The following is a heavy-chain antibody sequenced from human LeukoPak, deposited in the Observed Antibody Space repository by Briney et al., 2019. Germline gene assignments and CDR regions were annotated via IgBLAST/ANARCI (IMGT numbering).Heavy chain of an antibody. CDR1: GLPFSHYD. CDR3: ARVRKDIQSMVRGQNYYYYYMDV. V-gene: IGHV3-48*03. J-gene: IGHJ6*03. Sequence: GGSLRLSCAVSGLPFSHYDMNWVRQAPGKGLEWVSYISSSGSTIYYADSVKGRFTISRDNAKNSLYLQMNSLRAEDTAVYYCARVRKDIQSMVRGQNYYYYYMDVWGKGTTVTISS. D-gene: IGHD3-10*01. CDR2: ISSSGSTI.